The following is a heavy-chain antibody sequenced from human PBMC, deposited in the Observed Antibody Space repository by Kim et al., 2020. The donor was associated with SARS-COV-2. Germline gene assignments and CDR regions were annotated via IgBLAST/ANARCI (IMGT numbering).Heavy chain of an antibody. CDR3: ARVMGITMIVVGYFDY. V-gene: IGHV1-18*01. Sequence: KLQGRVTMTTDTSTSTAYMELRSLRSDDTAVYYCARVMGITMIVVGYFDYWGQGTLVTVSS. J-gene: IGHJ4*02. D-gene: IGHD3-22*01.